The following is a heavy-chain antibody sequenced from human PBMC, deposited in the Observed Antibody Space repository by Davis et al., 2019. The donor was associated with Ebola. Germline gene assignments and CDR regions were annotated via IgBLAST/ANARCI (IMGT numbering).Heavy chain of an antibody. Sequence: PGGSLRLSCAASGFAFTAYWMHWVRQAPGEGLVWVSRVNTDGRSTTYADSVKGRFTISRDNAKNIVYLQMNRLRVEDTAVYYCVREGILFNYWGQGIPVTVSS. CDR3: VREGILFNY. J-gene: IGHJ4*02. CDR2: VNTDGRST. D-gene: IGHD3-3*02. V-gene: IGHV3-74*01. CDR1: GFAFTAYW.